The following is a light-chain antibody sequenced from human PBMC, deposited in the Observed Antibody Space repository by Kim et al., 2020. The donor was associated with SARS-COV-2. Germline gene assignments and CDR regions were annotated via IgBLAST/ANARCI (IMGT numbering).Light chain of an antibody. V-gene: IGKV2-28*01. Sequence: PASCSCRLSHTLLHNKASNYLAWHLQKPGQSPQLLIYLGSNPASGVPDRFSGSGSGTDFTLKISRVEAEDVGVYYCMQALQSLIAFGQGTRLEIK. J-gene: IGKJ5*01. CDR2: LGS. CDR3: MQALQSLIA. CDR1: HTLLHNKASNY.